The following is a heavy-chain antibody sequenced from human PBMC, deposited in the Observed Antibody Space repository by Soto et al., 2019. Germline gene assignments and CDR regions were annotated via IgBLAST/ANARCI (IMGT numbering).Heavy chain of an antibody. D-gene: IGHD2-15*01. Sequence: RQPPGKGLEWIGEINHSGSTNYNPSLKSRVTISVDTSKNQFSLKLSSVTAADTAVYYCARGPCSGGSCYGGYYYYYYGMDVWGQGTTVTVSS. CDR3: ARGPCSGGSCYGGYYYYYYGMDV. J-gene: IGHJ6*02. CDR2: INHSGST. V-gene: IGHV4-34*01.